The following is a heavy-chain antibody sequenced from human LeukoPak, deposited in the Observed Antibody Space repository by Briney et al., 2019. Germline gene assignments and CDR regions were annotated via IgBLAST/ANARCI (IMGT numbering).Heavy chain of an antibody. CDR3: AKRIQSAMATGY. J-gene: IGHJ4*02. CDR1: GFTFSNYA. CDR2: ISGSGGST. D-gene: IGHD5-18*01. Sequence: PGGSLRLSCVVSGFTFSNYAMSWVRQAPGKGLECVSAISGSGGSTYYADSVKGRFTISRDNSKNTLYLQMNSLRAEDTAVYYCAKRIQSAMATGYWGQGTLVTVSS. V-gene: IGHV3-23*01.